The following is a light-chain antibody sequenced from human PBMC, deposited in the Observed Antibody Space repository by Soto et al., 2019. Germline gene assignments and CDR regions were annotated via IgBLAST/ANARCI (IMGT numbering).Light chain of an antibody. CDR1: SSDVGSYNL. CDR3: CSYAGSSTFVV. Sequence: QSALTQPASVSGSPGQSITISCTGTSSDVGSYNLVSWYQQHPGKAPKLMIYEVSTRPSGVSNRFSGSKSGNTASLTISGLQAEDEADYYCCSYAGSSTFVVFGGGTKLTV. CDR2: EVS. J-gene: IGLJ2*01. V-gene: IGLV2-23*02.